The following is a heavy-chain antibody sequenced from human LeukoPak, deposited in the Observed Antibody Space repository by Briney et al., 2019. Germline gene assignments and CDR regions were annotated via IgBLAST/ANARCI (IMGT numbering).Heavy chain of an antibody. V-gene: IGHV4-4*07. J-gene: IGHJ4*02. CDR3: AEEADRFDY. D-gene: IGHD1-14*01. CDR1: LGSPRSYD. Sequence: SETLSLTCIVSLGSPRSYDRCWIRQPAGKGLEWIGRIYPSGTTNYNPSLKSRVTMSVDTSKNQVSLKLTSVTAADTPVYYCAEEADRFDYWGQGTLVTVSS. CDR2: IYPSGTT.